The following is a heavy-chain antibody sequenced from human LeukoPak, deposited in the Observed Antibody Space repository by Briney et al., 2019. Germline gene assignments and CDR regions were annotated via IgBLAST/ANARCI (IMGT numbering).Heavy chain of an antibody. CDR3: ARVSPFDVAGYYYYYYYMDV. J-gene: IGHJ6*03. CDR2: IIPIFGTA. CDR1: GGTFSSYA. V-gene: IGHV1-69*06. D-gene: IGHD6-19*01. Sequence: ASVKVSRKASGGTFSSYAISWVRQAPGQGLEWMGGIIPIFGTANYAQKFQGRVTITADKSTSTAYMELSSLRSEDTAVYYCARVSPFDVAGYYYYYYYMDVWGKGTTVTVSS.